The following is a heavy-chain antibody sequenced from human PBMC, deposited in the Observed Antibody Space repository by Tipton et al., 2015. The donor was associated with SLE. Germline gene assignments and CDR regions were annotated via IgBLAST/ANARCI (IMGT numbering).Heavy chain of an antibody. CDR3: ARGKYYFDY. J-gene: IGHJ4*02. Sequence: GSLRLFCAASGFTFSSSWMNWVRLAPGKGLEWVANIKEDGSEKHYVDSVKDRLTISRDNAKNSLYLQMNSLRDEDTAVYYCARGKYYFDYWGQGALVTVSS. V-gene: IGHV3-7*01. CDR1: GFTFSSSW. D-gene: IGHD2/OR15-2a*01. CDR2: IKEDGSEK.